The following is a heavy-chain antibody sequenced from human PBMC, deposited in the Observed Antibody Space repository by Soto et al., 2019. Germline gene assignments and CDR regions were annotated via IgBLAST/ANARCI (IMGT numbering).Heavy chain of an antibody. CDR2: IDPSDSYT. CDR3: VSHRFDSSSAPYYYYGMDV. Sequence: GESLKISCKGSGYSFTSYWISWVRQMPGKGLEWMGRIDPSDSYTNYSPSFQGHVTISADKSISTAYLQWSSLKASDTAMYYCVSHRFDSSSAPYYYYGMDVWGQGTTVTVSS. D-gene: IGHD6-13*01. V-gene: IGHV5-10-1*01. J-gene: IGHJ6*02. CDR1: GYSFTSYW.